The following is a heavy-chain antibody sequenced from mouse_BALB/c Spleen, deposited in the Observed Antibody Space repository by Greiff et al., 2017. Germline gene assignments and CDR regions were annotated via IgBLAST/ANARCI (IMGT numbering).Heavy chain of an antibody. J-gene: IGHJ4*01. D-gene: IGHD1-1*01. Sequence: EVKLQESGGGLVQPGGSLKLSCAASGFTFSSYTMSWVRQTPEKRLEWVAYISNGGGSTYYPDTVKGRFTISRDNAKNTLYLQMSSLKSEDTAMYYCARPYYYGSSYGYYAMDYWGQGTSVTVSS. V-gene: IGHV5-12-2*01. CDR2: ISNGGGST. CDR3: ARPYYYGSSYGYYAMDY. CDR1: GFTFSSYT.